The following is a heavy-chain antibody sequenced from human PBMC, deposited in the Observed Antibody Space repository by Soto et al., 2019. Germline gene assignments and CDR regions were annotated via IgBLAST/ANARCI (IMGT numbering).Heavy chain of an antibody. Sequence: SETLSLTCAVYGGSFSGYYWSWIRQPPGKGLEWIGEINHSGSTNYNPSLKSRVTISVDTSKNQFSLKLSSVTAADTVVYYCAPRSTVTTVFDYWGQGTLVTVSS. J-gene: IGHJ4*02. D-gene: IGHD4-17*01. CDR3: APRSTVTTVFDY. CDR1: GGSFSGYY. CDR2: INHSGST. V-gene: IGHV4-34*01.